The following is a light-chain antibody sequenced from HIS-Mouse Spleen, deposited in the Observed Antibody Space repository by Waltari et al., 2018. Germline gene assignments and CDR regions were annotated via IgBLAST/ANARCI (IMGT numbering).Light chain of an antibody. Sequence: MVLTQSPATLSLPPGDRYTLFCRASDSVSSYLAWYQQKPGQAPRLLIYDASNRATGIPARFSGSGSGTDFTLTLSSLEPEDFAVYYCHQRSNWLTFGGGTKVEIK. CDR1: DSVSSY. J-gene: IGKJ4*01. CDR2: DAS. V-gene: IGKV3-11*01. CDR3: HQRSNWLT.